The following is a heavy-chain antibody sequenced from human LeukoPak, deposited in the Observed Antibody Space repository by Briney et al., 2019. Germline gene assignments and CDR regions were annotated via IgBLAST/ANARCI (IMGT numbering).Heavy chain of an antibody. CDR1: GFTFSSFG. Sequence: GGTLRLSCAASGFTFSSFGMSWVRQAPGKGLEWVSAISSTGGTAYYADSVKGRSTISRDNAKNSLYLQMNSLRAEDTAVYYCARVSGYYDILTGYWAFDPWGQGTLVTVSS. J-gene: IGHJ5*02. V-gene: IGHV3-23*01. CDR2: ISSTGGTA. CDR3: ARVSGYYDILTGYWAFDP. D-gene: IGHD3-9*01.